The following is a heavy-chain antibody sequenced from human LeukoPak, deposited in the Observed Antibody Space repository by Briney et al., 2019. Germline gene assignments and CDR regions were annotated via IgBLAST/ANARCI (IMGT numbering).Heavy chain of an antibody. CDR3: APVGYYDTLQH. CDR2: ISSSSYI. V-gene: IGHV3-21*01. Sequence: NAGGSLRLSCAASGFTFSSYSMNWVRQAPGKGLEWVSSISSSSYIYYADSVKGRFTISRNNAKNSLYLQMNSLRAEDTAVYYCAPVGYYDTLQHWGQGTLVTVSS. J-gene: IGHJ1*01. D-gene: IGHD3-9*01. CDR1: GFTFSSYS.